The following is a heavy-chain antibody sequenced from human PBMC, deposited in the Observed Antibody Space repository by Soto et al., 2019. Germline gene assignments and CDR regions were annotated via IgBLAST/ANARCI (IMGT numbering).Heavy chain of an antibody. CDR1: GFTFSSYG. J-gene: IGHJ4*02. D-gene: IGHD3-22*01. Sequence: GGSLRLSCAASGFTFSSYGMNWVRQAPGKGLEWVSFISSSSSTIYYADSVKGRFTISRDNAKNSLYLQMNSLRDEDTAVYYCARDVGYYYDSSGYYRFDYWGQGTLVTVSS. CDR3: ARDVGYYYDSSGYYRFDY. V-gene: IGHV3-48*02. CDR2: ISSSSSTI.